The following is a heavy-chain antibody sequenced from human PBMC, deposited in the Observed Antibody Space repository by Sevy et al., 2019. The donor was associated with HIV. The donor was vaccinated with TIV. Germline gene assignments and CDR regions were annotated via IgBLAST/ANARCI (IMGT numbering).Heavy chain of an antibody. CDR2: INERGIT. Sequence: SETLSLTCAVHDGSFSGYYWNWIRQLPGKGLEWIGEINERGITYYNPSLKSRVTISVERSKKQFSLKQNSVTAVDWAVYFCARSPPVVVVPGAPSWFDPWGQGTLVTVSS. J-gene: IGHJ5*02. CDR3: ARSPPVVVVPGAPSWFDP. CDR1: DGSFSGYY. D-gene: IGHD2-2*01. V-gene: IGHV4-34*01.